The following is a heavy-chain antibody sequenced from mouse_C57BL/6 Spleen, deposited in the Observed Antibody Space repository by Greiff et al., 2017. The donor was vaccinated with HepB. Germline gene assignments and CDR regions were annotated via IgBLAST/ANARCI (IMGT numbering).Heavy chain of an antibody. V-gene: IGHV14-1*01. CDR3: THYGNPYAMDY. CDR2: IDPEDGDT. CDR1: GFNIKDYY. Sequence: VQLQQSGAELVRPGASVKLSCTASGFNIKDYYMHWVKQRPEQGLEWIGRIDPEDGDTEYAPKFQGKAIMTADTSSNTAYLQLSSLTSEDTAVYYGTHYGNPYAMDYWGQGTSVTVSS. D-gene: IGHD2-1*01. J-gene: IGHJ4*01.